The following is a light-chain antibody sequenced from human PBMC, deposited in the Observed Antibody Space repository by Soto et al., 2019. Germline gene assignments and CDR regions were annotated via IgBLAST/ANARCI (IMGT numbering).Light chain of an antibody. CDR2: GAS. CDR3: QQYGSSRT. Sequence: IRKDQSPTTLSGSPGERTTLSCRASQSVSSNLAWYQQKPGQAPRLLIYGASTRATGIPARFSGSGSGTDFTLTISRLEPEDFAVYYCQQYGSSRTFGQGTKVDI. V-gene: IGKV3-15*01. J-gene: IGKJ1*01. CDR1: QSVSSN.